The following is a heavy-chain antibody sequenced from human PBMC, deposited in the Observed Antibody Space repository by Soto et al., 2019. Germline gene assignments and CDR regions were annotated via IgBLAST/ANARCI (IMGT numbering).Heavy chain of an antibody. V-gene: IGHV4-39*01. Sequence: SETLSLTCTVSGGSISSSSYYWGWIRQPPGKGLEWIGSIYYSGSTYYNPSLKSRVTKSVDTAKNQFSLKLSSVTAADTAVYYCARSDGGFSSGWYDPSYYYYYYMDVWGKGTTVTVSS. CDR2: IYYSGST. CDR3: ARSDGGFSSGWYDPSYYYYYYMDV. D-gene: IGHD6-19*01. CDR1: GGSISSSSYY. J-gene: IGHJ6*03.